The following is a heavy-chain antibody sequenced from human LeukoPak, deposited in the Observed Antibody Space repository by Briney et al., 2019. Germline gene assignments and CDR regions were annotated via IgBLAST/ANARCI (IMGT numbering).Heavy chain of an antibody. Sequence: SETLSLTCAVYGGSFSDYYWSWIRQPPGKGLEWIGEINHGGSTNYNPSLKSRVTISVDTSKRQFSLKLSSVTAADTAVYYCARGYGSGSYYNFWGQGTLVTVSS. D-gene: IGHD3-10*01. CDR1: GGSFSDYY. V-gene: IGHV4-34*01. CDR3: ARGYGSGSYYNF. J-gene: IGHJ4*02. CDR2: INHGGST.